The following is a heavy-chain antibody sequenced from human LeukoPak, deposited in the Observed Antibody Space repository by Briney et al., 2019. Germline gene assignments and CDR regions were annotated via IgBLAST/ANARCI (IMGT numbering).Heavy chain of an antibody. J-gene: IGHJ4*02. CDR2: MNPNSGNT. D-gene: IGHD3-22*01. Sequence: ASVKVSCKASGYTFTSYDINWVRQATGQGLGWMGRMNPNSGNTGYAQKFQGRVTMTRNTSISTAYMELSSLRSEDTAVYYCARASSYDKLTDFDYWGQGTLVTVSS. V-gene: IGHV1-8*01. CDR3: ARASSYDKLTDFDY. CDR1: GYTFTSYD.